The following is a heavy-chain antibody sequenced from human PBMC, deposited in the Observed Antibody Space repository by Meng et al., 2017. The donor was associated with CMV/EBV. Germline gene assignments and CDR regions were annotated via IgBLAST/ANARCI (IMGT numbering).Heavy chain of an antibody. CDR3: AKEVFGTEGATYFDY. D-gene: IGHD1-1*01. Sequence: GGSLRLSCAASGFTFDDYTMHWVRQALGKGLEWVSLISWDGGSTYYADSVKGRFTISRDNSKNSLYLQMNSLRTEDTALYYCAKEVFGTEGATYFDYWGQGTLVTVSS. V-gene: IGHV3-43*01. CDR1: GFTFDDYT. CDR2: ISWDGGST. J-gene: IGHJ4*02.